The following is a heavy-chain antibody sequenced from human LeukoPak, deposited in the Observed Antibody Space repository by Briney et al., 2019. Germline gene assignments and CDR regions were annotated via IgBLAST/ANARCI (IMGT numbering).Heavy chain of an antibody. CDR3: AKDGAGSLGILAAAGYRPPYYFDY. CDR1: GFTFSSYA. CDR2: ISGSGGST. V-gene: IGHV3-23*01. D-gene: IGHD6-13*01. J-gene: IGHJ4*02. Sequence: GGSLRLSCAASGFTFSSYAMSWVRQAPGKGLEWVSAISGSGGSTYYADSVKGRFTISRDNSKNTLYLQMNSLRAEDTAVYYCAKDGAGSLGILAAAGYRPPYYFDYWGQGTLVTVSS.